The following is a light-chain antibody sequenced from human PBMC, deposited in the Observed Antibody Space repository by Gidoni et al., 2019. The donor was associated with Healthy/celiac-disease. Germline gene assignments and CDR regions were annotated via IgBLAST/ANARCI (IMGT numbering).Light chain of an antibody. V-gene: IGLV2-14*01. CDR3: SSYTSSSTYV. Sequence: QSALTQPASVPGSPGQSITISCTGTSSDVDGYNYVSWYQQHPGKAPKLMIYEVSNRPSGVSNRFSGSKSGNTASLTISGLQAEDEADYYCSSYTSSSTYVFGTGTKVTVL. CDR1: SSDVDGYNY. J-gene: IGLJ1*01. CDR2: EVS.